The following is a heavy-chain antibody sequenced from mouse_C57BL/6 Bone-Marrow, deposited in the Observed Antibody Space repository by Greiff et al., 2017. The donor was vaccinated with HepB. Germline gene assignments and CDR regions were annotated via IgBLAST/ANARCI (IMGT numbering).Heavy chain of an antibody. CDR2: INPGSGGT. Sequence: QVQLQQSGAELVRPGTSVKVSCKASGYAFTNYLIEWVKQRPGQGLEWIGVINPGSGGTNYNEKFKGKATLTADKSSSTAYMQLSSLTSEDSAVYFCARELYYDYDGHYFDYWGQGTTLTVSS. V-gene: IGHV1-54*01. CDR3: ARELYYDYDGHYFDY. J-gene: IGHJ2*01. CDR1: GYAFTNYL. D-gene: IGHD2-4*01.